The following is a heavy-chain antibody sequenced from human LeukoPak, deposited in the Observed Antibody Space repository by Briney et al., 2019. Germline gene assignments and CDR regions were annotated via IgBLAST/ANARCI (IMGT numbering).Heavy chain of an antibody. CDR3: AKGPPEYCSGGSCHSGRNWIDP. CDR2: INPNSGGA. CDR1: GYIFSGYY. Sequence: ASVKVSCKAPGYIFSGYYMHWLRQAPGQGLEWMGWINPNSGGADYAQKFQGRVTMTRDTSISTAYMALSRLRSDDTAVYYCAKGPPEYCSGGSCHSGRNWIDPWGQGTLVTVSS. D-gene: IGHD2-15*01. J-gene: IGHJ5*02. V-gene: IGHV1-2*02.